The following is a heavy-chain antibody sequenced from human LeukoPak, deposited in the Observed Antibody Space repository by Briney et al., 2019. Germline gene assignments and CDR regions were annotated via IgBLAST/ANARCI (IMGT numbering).Heavy chain of an antibody. CDR2: ISSSSSYI. D-gene: IGHD4/OR15-4a*01. Sequence: GGSLRLSCAASGFTFSSYSMNWVRQAPGKGLEWVSSISSSSSYIYYADPVKGRFTISRDNAKNSLYLQMNSLRAEDTAVYYCARSLGANYGDAFDIWGQGTMVTVSS. V-gene: IGHV3-21*01. CDR1: GFTFSSYS. J-gene: IGHJ3*02. CDR3: ARSLGANYGDAFDI.